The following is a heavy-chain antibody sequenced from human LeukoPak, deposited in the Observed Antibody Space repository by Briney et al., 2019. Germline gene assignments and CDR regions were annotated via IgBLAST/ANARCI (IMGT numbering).Heavy chain of an antibody. J-gene: IGHJ6*02. CDR3: AREYSSPYYYGMDV. D-gene: IGHD6-13*01. CDR2: ISAYNGNT. Sequence: ASVKVSCKASGYTFTSYGISWVRQAPGQGLEWMGWISAYNGNTNYAQKLQGRVTMTTDTSTSTAYMELRSLRSDDTAVYYCAREYSSPYYYGMDVWGQGTTVTVSS. CDR1: GYTFTSYG. V-gene: IGHV1-18*01.